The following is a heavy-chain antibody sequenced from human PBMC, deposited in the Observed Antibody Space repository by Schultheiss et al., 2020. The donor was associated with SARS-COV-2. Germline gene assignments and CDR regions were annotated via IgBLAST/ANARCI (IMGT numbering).Heavy chain of an antibody. J-gene: IGHJ5*02. V-gene: IGHV3-30*07. CDR3: ASLYVTSSVAWFDP. D-gene: IGHD6-6*01. CDR1: GFTFSSYA. Sequence: GGSLRLSCAASGFTFSSYAMHWVRQAPGKGLEWVAVISYDGSNKYYADSVKGRFTISRDNAKNSLYLQMNNLSAEDTAIYYCASLYVTSSVAWFDPWGQGTLVTVSS. CDR2: ISYDGSNK.